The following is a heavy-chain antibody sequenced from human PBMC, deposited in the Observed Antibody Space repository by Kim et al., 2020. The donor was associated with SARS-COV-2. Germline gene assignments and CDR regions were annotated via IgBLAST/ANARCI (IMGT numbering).Heavy chain of an antibody. D-gene: IGHD3-9*01. Sequence: GGSLRLSCAASGFTFSSYAMSWVRQAPGKGLEWVSAISGSGGSTYYADSVKGRFTISRDNSKNTLYLQMNSLRAEDTAVYYCAKNNHLGILTGYPLWFDYWGQGTLVTVSS. CDR1: GFTFSSYA. J-gene: IGHJ4*02. CDR3: AKNNHLGILTGYPLWFDY. V-gene: IGHV3-23*01. CDR2: ISGSGGST.